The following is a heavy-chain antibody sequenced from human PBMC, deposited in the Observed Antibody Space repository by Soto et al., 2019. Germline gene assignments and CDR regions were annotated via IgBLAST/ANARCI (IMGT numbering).Heavy chain of an antibody. V-gene: IGHV1-69*01. Sequence: QVQLVQSGAEVKKPGSSVKVSCKASGGTFSSYAISWVRQAPGQGLEWMGGIIPIFGTANYAQKFQGRVTINADESTSTAYMELSSLRAEDTAVYYCARDPRYDFLSDYYYGMDVWGQGTTVTVSS. D-gene: IGHD3-3*01. CDR1: GGTFSSYA. CDR2: IIPIFGTA. CDR3: ARDPRYDFLSDYYYGMDV. J-gene: IGHJ6*02.